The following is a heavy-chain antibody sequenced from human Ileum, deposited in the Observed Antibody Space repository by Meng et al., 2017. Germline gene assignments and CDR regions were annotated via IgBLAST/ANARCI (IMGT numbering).Heavy chain of an antibody. CDR2: IIPIFGTA. V-gene: IGHV1-69*06. CDR3: ARDGYDYVWGSHLYYFDY. J-gene: IGHJ4*02. CDR1: GGTFSSYA. Sequence: QVQLVQCGAEVKKPGSSVKVACKASGGTFSSYAISWMRKAPGQGLEWMGGIIPIFGTANYEQKFQGRVTITADKSTSTAYMELSSLRSEDTAVYYCARDGYDYVWGSHLYYFDYWGQGTLVTVSS. D-gene: IGHD3-16*02.